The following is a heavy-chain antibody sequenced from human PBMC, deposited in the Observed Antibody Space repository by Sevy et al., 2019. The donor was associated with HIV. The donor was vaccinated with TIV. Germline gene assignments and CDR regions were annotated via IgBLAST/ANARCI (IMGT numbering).Heavy chain of an antibody. CDR3: ARERQEEDKSGAKFDY. D-gene: IGHD3-10*01. CDR2: IKHDGSEQ. Sequence: GGSLRLSCEVSGFNFRSYWMSWVRQAPGKGLEWVANIKHDGSEQYYLDSVKGRFTVSRDNGKNSLYLQMTSLGVDDAALYYCARERQEEDKSGAKFDYWGRGTLVTVSS. V-gene: IGHV3-7*01. J-gene: IGHJ4*02. CDR1: GFNFRSYW.